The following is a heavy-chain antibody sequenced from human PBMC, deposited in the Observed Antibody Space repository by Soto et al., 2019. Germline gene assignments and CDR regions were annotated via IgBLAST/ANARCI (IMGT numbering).Heavy chain of an antibody. CDR1: GSSISSGDYY. CDR3: ARAGPGSAAIDY. V-gene: IGHV4-30-4*01. CDR2: IYYSGST. D-gene: IGHD6-19*01. Sequence: QVQLQESGPGLVKPSQTLSLTCTVSGSSISSGDYYWSWIRQPPGKGLEWIGYIYYSGSTYYNPSLTSRXXTXVXXSKSQFSLKLSSVTAADTAVYYCARAGPGSAAIDYWGQGTLVTVSS. J-gene: IGHJ4*02.